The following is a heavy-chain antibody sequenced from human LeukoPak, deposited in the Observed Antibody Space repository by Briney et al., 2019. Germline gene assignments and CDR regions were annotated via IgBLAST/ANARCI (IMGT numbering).Heavy chain of an antibody. CDR3: AKDTLRFLEWLFDY. CDR1: GFTFDDYA. D-gene: IGHD3-3*01. V-gene: IGHV3-9*01. Sequence: GGSLRLSCAASGFTFDDYAMHWVRQAPGKGLEWVSGISWNSGSIGYADSVKGPFTISRDNAKNSLYLQMNSLRAEDTALYYCAKDTLRFLEWLFDYWGQGTLVTVSS. CDR2: ISWNSGSI. J-gene: IGHJ4*02.